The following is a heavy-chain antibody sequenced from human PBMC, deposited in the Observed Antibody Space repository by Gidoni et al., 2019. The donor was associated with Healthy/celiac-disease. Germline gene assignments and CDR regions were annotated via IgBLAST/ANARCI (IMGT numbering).Heavy chain of an antibody. D-gene: IGHD3-10*01. Sequence: EVQLVESGGGLVKPGGSLRLSCAASGVTFSSYSMNWFRHAPGKGLDWVSFISSSSSYIYYADSVKGRFTISRDNAKNSLYLQMNSLRAEDTAVYYCAREWFGELLETNLPMDVWGQGTTVTVSS. CDR2: ISSSSSYI. J-gene: IGHJ6*02. CDR3: AREWFGELLETNLPMDV. CDR1: GVTFSSYS. V-gene: IGHV3-21*01.